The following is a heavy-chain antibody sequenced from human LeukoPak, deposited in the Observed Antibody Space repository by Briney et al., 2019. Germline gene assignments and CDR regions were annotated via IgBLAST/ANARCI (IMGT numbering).Heavy chain of an antibody. V-gene: IGHV3-21*01. Sequence: GGSLGLSCAASGFTFSSYSMNWVRQAPGKGLEWVSSISSSSSYIYYADSVKGRFTISRDNAKNSLYLQMNSLRGEDTAVYYCARHGKIVVVPATTDAFDIWGQGTMVTVSS. CDR1: GFTFSSYS. CDR2: ISSSSSYI. D-gene: IGHD2-2*01. CDR3: ARHGKIVVVPATTDAFDI. J-gene: IGHJ3*02.